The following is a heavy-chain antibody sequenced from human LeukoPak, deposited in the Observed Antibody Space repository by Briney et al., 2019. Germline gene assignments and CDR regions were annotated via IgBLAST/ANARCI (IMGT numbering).Heavy chain of an antibody. V-gene: IGHV3-48*03. CDR3: ARSPLFDVTNFDY. CDR1: GFTFSSHE. CDR2: IHSSGTIM. Sequence: GGSLRLSCAASGFTFSSHEMNWVRQAPGKGLEWVSYIHSSGTIMYYADSVKGRFTISGDNVENSLYLQMNSLRAEDTAVYYCARSPLFDVTNFDYWGQGTLVTVSS. D-gene: IGHD3-10*02. J-gene: IGHJ4*02.